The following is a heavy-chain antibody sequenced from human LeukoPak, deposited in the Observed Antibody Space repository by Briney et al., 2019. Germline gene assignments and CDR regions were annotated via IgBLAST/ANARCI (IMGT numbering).Heavy chain of an antibody. CDR3: ASDILTGYYMFDY. J-gene: IGHJ4*02. D-gene: IGHD3-9*01. CDR2: IKQDGSEK. V-gene: IGHV3-7*01. Sequence: GGSLRLSCAASGFTFSSYWMSWVRQAPGKGLEWVANIKQDGSEKYYVDSVKGRFTISRDNAKNSLYLQMNSLRAEDTAVYYCASDILTGYYMFDYWGQGTLVTVSS. CDR1: GFTFSSYW.